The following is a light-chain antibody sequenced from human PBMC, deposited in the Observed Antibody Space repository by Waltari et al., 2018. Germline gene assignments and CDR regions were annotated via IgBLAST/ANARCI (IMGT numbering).Light chain of an antibody. Sequence: EVVLTQFPGTLSLSQGERAPFSCRASQSISRYLAWYQQRPGQAPRLLIYAASSRATGIPDRFSGSGSGTDFSLTISRLEPEDFAVYYCQNHERLPAMFGQGTKVEIK. V-gene: IGKV3-20*01. CDR2: AAS. CDR3: QNHERLPAM. J-gene: IGKJ1*01. CDR1: QSISRY.